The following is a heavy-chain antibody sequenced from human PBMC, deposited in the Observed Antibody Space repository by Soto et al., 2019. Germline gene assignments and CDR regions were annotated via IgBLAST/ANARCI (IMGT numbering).Heavy chain of an antibody. CDR3: TRDSHQMVLSRSSFLDS. Sequence: GGSLRLSCAASGFTLSHYWMSWVRQTPGKGLEWVANIKHDGSEIYYVDSVKGRFSISRDNAKNSLFLQMNSLRVEDTAVYYCTRDSHQMVLSRSSFLDSWGQGTLVTVYS. CDR2: IKHDGSEI. V-gene: IGHV3-7*03. D-gene: IGHD6-6*01. J-gene: IGHJ4*02. CDR1: GFTLSHYW.